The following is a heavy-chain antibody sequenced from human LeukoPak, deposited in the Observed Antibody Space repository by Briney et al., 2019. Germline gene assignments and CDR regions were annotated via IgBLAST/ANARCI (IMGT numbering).Heavy chain of an antibody. CDR1: GGTFSSYA. D-gene: IGHD2-2*01. V-gene: IGHV1-69*06. CDR3: ARDRADGYCSSTSCYLLGY. Sequence: SVKVSCKASGGTFSSYAISWVRQAPGQGLEWMGGIIPIFGTANYAQKFQGRVTITADKSTSTAYMELSSLRSEDTAVYYCARDRADGYCSSTSCYLLGYWGQGTLVTVSS. J-gene: IGHJ4*02. CDR2: IIPIFGTA.